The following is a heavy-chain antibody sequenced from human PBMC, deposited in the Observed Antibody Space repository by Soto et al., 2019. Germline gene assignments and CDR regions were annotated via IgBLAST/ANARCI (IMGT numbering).Heavy chain of an antibody. J-gene: IGHJ4*02. Sequence: EVQLVESGGGLVQPGGSLRLSCAASGFTFNSYSMNWVRQAPGKGLEWVSYISSRSRTIHYADSVKGRFTISRDNAKNSLYLRMNSLRVEDTAVYYCARERHVILTGNFEGPLDYWGQGTLVTVSS. CDR1: GFTFNSYS. CDR3: ARERHVILTGNFEGPLDY. CDR2: ISSRSRTI. D-gene: IGHD3-9*01. V-gene: IGHV3-48*01.